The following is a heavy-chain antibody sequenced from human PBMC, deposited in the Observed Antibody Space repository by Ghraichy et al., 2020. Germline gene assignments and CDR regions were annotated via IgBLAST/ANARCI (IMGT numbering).Heavy chain of an antibody. V-gene: IGHV4-34*01. D-gene: IGHD3-10*01. CDR3: ARGPSNYYYGSGRAGWRSENFAY. Sequence: SQTLSLTCAVYGGSLSTYYWSWIRQPPGKGLEWIGEINHSGSTNYSPSLKSRVTISVDTSKNQCSLQLNSVTAADTAVYYCARGPSNYYYGSGRAGWRSENFAYWGQGTLVTVSS. J-gene: IGHJ4*02. CDR2: INHSGST. CDR1: GGSLSTYY.